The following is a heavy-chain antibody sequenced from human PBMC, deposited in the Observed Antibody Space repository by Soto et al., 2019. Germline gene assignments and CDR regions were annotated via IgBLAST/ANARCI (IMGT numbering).Heavy chain of an antibody. V-gene: IGHV1-69*06. D-gene: IGHD3-22*01. J-gene: IGHJ4*02. CDR2: VIPMFPKA. Sequence: QVRLVQSEAEVKKAGSSVKVSCKASGGTFISDAVTWVRQAPGQGLEWMGGVIPMFPKANYAQQFQGRATITADKSTSTVYMELHSLKSEDTALYYCARCHSDSSGPGSLDSWGQGTLVTVTS. CDR1: GGTFISDA. CDR3: ARCHSDSSGPGSLDS.